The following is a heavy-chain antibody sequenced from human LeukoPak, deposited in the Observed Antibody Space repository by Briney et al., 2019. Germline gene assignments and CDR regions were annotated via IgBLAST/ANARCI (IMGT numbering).Heavy chain of an antibody. Sequence: SETLSLTCAVYGGSFSGYYWSWIRQPPGNGLEWIGEINHSGSTNYNPSLKSRVTISVDTSKNQFSLKLSSVTAADTAVYYCARGRVDTAMVTEAFDIWGQGTMVTVSS. CDR3: ARGRVDTAMVTEAFDI. J-gene: IGHJ3*02. CDR2: INHSGST. V-gene: IGHV4-34*01. D-gene: IGHD5-18*01. CDR1: GGSFSGYY.